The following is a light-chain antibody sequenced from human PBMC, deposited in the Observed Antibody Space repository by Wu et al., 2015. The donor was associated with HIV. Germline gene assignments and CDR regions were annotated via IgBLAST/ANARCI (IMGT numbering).Light chain of an antibody. J-gene: IGKJ1*01. CDR3: QQYRNSLWT. CDR2: GTI. Sequence: ENVLTQSPGTLSLSPGDRATLSCRASQSVSTSFFAWYQRKPGQSPRLLIYGTINRASGIPDRFRGSGSGTDFTLTISRLEPEDFAVYYCQQYRNSLWTFGQGTRVELK. V-gene: IGKV3-20*01. CDR1: QSVSTSF.